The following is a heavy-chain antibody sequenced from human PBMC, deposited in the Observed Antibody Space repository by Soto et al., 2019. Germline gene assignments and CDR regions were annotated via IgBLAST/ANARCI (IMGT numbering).Heavy chain of an antibody. V-gene: IGHV1-2*02. CDR2: INPNSGGT. CDR1: GYTYTGYY. CDR3: ARDRGPILLWFGEFDY. Sequence: ASVKVSCNASGYTYTGYYMHWVRQAPGQGLEWMGWINPNSGGTNYAQKFQGRVTMTRDTSISTAYMELSRLRSDDTAVYYCARDRGPILLWFGEFDYWGQGTLVTVSS. D-gene: IGHD3-10*01. J-gene: IGHJ4*02.